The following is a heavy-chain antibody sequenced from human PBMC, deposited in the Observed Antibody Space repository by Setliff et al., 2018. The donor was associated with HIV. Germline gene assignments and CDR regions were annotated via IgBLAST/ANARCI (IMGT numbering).Heavy chain of an antibody. CDR1: GGSFSGHY. CDR2: INHSGLS. D-gene: IGHD3-3*01. CDR3: ARGGGFWSGQLDY. Sequence: LSLTCAVYGGSFSGHYWTWIRQPPGKGLEWIGEINHSGLSNFNPSLKSRLSIPVDTPKNQFSLKLTSVTATDTAVYYCARGGGFWSGQLDYWGQGTLVTAPQ. J-gene: IGHJ4*02. V-gene: IGHV4-34*01.